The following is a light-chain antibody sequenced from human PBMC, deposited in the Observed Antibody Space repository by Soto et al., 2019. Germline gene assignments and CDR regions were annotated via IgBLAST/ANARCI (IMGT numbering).Light chain of an antibody. CDR1: ENFNSD. CDR3: QQLNSYPIT. J-gene: IGKJ5*01. Sequence: EIVMTQSPASLSVSPGEGGSLXCRASENFNSDVDWWYQQQPRKNPTLLTFGAYTRATGSPGRFSGSGSGTEFTRTISSRQPEDFATYYCQQLNSYPITFGQGTRLEIK. V-gene: IGKV3-15*01. CDR2: GAY.